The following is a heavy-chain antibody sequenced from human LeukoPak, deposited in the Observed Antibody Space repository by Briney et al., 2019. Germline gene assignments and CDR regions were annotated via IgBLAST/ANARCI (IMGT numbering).Heavy chain of an antibody. J-gene: IGHJ5*02. Sequence: SVKVSCKASGGTFSSYTISWVRRAPGQGLEWMGRIIPILGIANYAQKFQGRVTITADKSTSTAYMELSSLRSEDTAVYYCARDGGYYGSGRDPQGWFDPWGQGTLVTVSS. V-gene: IGHV1-69*04. CDR1: GGTFSSYT. CDR2: IIPILGIA. CDR3: ARDGGYYGSGRDPQGWFDP. D-gene: IGHD3-10*01.